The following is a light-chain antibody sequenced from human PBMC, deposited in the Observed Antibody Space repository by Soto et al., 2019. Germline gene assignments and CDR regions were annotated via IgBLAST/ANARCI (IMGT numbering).Light chain of an antibody. Sequence: VVMTQSPLSLPVTLGQPASISCSSTHSLVYADGNTYLQWFQQRPGQSPRRLIYKISNRDSGVPDRFSGSGSSTDFTPQISRVEAEDVGVYYCLQGTHWPLTFGQGKRLEIK. V-gene: IGKV2-30*01. CDR2: KIS. CDR3: LQGTHWPLT. J-gene: IGKJ5*01. CDR1: HSLVYADGNTY.